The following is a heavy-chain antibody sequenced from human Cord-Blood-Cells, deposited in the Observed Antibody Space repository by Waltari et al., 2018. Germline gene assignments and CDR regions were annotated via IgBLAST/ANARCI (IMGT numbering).Heavy chain of an antibody. D-gene: IGHD3-3*01. Sequence: QVQLQQWGAGLLKPSETLSLTCAVYGGSFSGYYWSWIRQPPGKGLEWIGEINHSGSTNYHPSLKSRVTISVDTSKNQFSLKLSSVTAADTAVYYCARGITIFGVVIIYYYYYMDVWGKGTTVTVSS. CDR1: GGSFSGYY. CDR3: ARGITIFGVVIIYYYYYMDV. CDR2: INHSGST. J-gene: IGHJ6*03. V-gene: IGHV4-34*01.